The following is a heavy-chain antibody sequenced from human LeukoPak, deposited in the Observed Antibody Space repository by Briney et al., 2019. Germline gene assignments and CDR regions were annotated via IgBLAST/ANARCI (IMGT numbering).Heavy chain of an antibody. CDR2: VNESGGT. CDR3: ARWPRPYYEAYNWFDP. Sequence: PSETLSLTCAVYIDSFSNYHWNWIRQTPAKGMEWIGEVNESGGTNISPSLRSRVILSVDTSKNQFSLKLSSVTAADTAVYYCARWPRPYYEAYNWFDPWGQGTLVTVSS. CDR1: IDSFSNYH. D-gene: IGHD3-22*01. V-gene: IGHV4-34*01. J-gene: IGHJ5*02.